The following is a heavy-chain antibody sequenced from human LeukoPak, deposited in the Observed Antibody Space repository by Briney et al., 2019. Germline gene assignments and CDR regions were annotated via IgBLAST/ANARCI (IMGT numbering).Heavy chain of an antibody. CDR3: ASVVRHTVDY. Sequence: SETLSLTCTVSGGSISSYYWSWIRQPPGKGLEWIGYIYYSGSTNYNPSPKSRVTISVDRSKNQFSLKLSSVTAADTAVYYCASVVRHTVDYWGQGTLVTVSS. V-gene: IGHV4-59*12. J-gene: IGHJ4*02. CDR1: GGSISSYY. CDR2: IYYSGST. D-gene: IGHD2-2*01.